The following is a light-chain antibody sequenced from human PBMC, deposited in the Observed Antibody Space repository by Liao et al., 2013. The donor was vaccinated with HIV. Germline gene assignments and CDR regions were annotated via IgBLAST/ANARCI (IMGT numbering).Light chain of an antibody. J-gene: IGLJ2*01. CDR1: NIGSKS. CDR3: QAWDSSTYVV. Sequence: SYELTQPPSVSVAPGKTARITCGGHNIGSKSVHWYQQKPGQAPVLVIYYDSDRPSGIPERFSGSNSGNTATLTISGAQALDEADYFCQAWDSSTYVVFGGGTKLTVL. V-gene: IGLV3-21*01. CDR2: YDS.